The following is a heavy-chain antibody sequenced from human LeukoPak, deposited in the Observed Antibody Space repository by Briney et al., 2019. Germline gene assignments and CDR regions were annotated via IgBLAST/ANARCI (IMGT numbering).Heavy chain of an antibody. CDR2: ISAYNGNT. D-gene: IGHD3-10*01. Sequence: ASVKVSCKASGYTFTSYGISWVRQAPGQGLEWMGWISAYNGNTNYAQKLQGRVTMTTDTSTSTAYMELRSLRSDDTAVYYCARDPDYYGSGSYSLRPTDYWGQGTLVTVSS. V-gene: IGHV1-18*01. J-gene: IGHJ4*02. CDR1: GYTFTSYG. CDR3: ARDPDYYGSGSYSLRPTDY.